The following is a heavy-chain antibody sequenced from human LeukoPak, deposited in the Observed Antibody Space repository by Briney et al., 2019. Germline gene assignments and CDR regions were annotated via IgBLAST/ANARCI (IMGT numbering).Heavy chain of an antibody. CDR1: VFPFSSYA. CDR3: ARAGGYNPKYYFNY. D-gene: IGHD5-24*01. CDR2: ISFDGDYI. J-gene: IGHJ4*02. V-gene: IGHV3-30*04. Sequence: PGGSLRHSRAASVFPFSSYAMHGVRQAPGKGREWVTFISFDGDYIYYADSVKGRFTISRDNSNNTLYLQMNSLRPEDTAVYYCARAGGYNPKYYFNYWGQGTLVTVSS.